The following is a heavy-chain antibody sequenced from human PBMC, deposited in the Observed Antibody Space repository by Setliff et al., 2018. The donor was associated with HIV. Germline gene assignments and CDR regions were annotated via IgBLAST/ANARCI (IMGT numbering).Heavy chain of an antibody. Sequence: SETLSLTCSVSGDSISSGSYYWSWIRLLAGKGLEWIGQIHTTGSTNYNPSLESRLTISIDTSKNQLSLKLNSVTATDTAVYYCARRTFGSGRLDPWGQGTLVTVSS. CDR2: IHTTGST. D-gene: IGHD3-16*01. CDR1: GDSISSGSYY. V-gene: IGHV4-61*09. CDR3: ARRTFGSGRLDP. J-gene: IGHJ5*02.